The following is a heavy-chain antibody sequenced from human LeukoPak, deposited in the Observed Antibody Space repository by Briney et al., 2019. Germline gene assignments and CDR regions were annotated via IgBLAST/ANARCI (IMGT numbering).Heavy chain of an antibody. Sequence: GGSLRLSSAASGFTFSSSLIHWVRQAPGKGLVWVSHINKDGSVTDYAESVKGRFSISRDNAKNTLYLQMNSLRVEDTAIYYCVKVRGRARVGYFDYWGQGTLVTVSS. J-gene: IGHJ4*02. CDR1: GFTFSSSL. D-gene: IGHD1-26*01. V-gene: IGHV3-74*01. CDR2: INKDGSVT. CDR3: VKVRGRARVGYFDY.